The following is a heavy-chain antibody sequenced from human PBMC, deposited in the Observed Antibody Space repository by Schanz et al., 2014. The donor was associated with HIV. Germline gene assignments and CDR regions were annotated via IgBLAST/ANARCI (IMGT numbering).Heavy chain of an antibody. V-gene: IGHV3-23*04. CDR2: MRGSDDST. CDR1: GFTFSSYA. J-gene: IGHJ4*02. Sequence: VQLVESGGGVVQPGRSLRLSCAASGFTFSSYAMSWVRQAPGKGLEWVSGMRGSDDSTFYADSVKGRFTISRDNSKNTLYFQMNSLRAEDTAIYYCAKTSYGWYFDYWGQGTPVTVSS. CDR3: AKTSYGWYFDY. D-gene: IGHD6-19*01.